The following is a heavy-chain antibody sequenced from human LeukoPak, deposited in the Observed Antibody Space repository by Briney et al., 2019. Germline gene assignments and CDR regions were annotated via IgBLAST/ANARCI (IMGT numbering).Heavy chain of an antibody. Sequence: GGSLRLSCAASGFTFSSYSMNWVRQAPGKGLEWVSSISSSSSYIYYADSVKGRFAISRDNAKNSLYLQMNSLRAEDTAVYYCAREGGVRGMDVWGQGTTVTVSS. CDR3: AREGGVRGMDV. V-gene: IGHV3-21*01. CDR1: GFTFSSYS. J-gene: IGHJ6*02. D-gene: IGHD3-10*01. CDR2: ISSSSSYI.